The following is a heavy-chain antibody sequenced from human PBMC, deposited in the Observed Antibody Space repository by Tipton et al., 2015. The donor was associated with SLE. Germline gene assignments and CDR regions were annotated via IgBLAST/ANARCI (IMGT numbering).Heavy chain of an antibody. V-gene: IGHV4-38-2*02. CDR1: GYSISSGYY. CDR3: AREYYDFWSGKGWFDP. J-gene: IGHJ5*02. D-gene: IGHD3-3*01. Sequence: TLSLTCAVSGYSISSGYYWGWIRQPPGKGLEWIGSIYHSGSTYYNPSLKSRVTISVDRSKNQFSLKLSSVTAADTAVYYCAREYYDFWSGKGWFDPWGQGTLVTVSS. CDR2: IYHSGST.